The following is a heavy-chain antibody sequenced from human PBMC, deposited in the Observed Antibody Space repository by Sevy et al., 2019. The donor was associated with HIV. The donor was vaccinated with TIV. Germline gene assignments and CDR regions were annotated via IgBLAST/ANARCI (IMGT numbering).Heavy chain of an antibody. Sequence: SQTLSLTCAISGDSVSRNSGSWNWIRQSPSRGLEWLGRAYYTSKWYYDYSASLKSRLSINPEKSKNQFSLRLNSVTPEDTAVYYCVRDVRSGSFSRGFDYWGQGTLVTVSS. J-gene: IGHJ4*02. V-gene: IGHV6-1*01. CDR2: AYYTSKWYY. CDR3: VRDVRSGSFSRGFDY. CDR1: GDSVSRNSGS. D-gene: IGHD1-26*01.